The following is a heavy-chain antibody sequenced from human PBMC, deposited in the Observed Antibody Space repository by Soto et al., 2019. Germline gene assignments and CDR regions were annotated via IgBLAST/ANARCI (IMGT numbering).Heavy chain of an antibody. V-gene: IGHV4-34*01. CDR1: GGSFSGYY. J-gene: IGHJ5*02. D-gene: IGHD6-13*01. CDR2: INHSGST. Sequence: SETLSLTCAVYGGSFSGYYWSWIRQPPGKGLEWIGEINHSGSTNYNPSLKSRVTISVDTSKNQFSLKLSSVTAADTAVYYCARGWYSSSWYWFDPWGQGTLVTVSS. CDR3: ARGWYSSSWYWFDP.